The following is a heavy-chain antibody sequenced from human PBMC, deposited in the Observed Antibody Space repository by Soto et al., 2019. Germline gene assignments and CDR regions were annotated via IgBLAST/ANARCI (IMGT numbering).Heavy chain of an antibody. V-gene: IGHV1-69*01. Sequence: QVQLVQSGAEVKKPGSSVKVSCKASGGTFNNYAISWVRQAPGQGLEWMGGIIPIIGTADYAHKFQGRLAISADESTGNTFMELSSLRSEDTALYYCARGGVDVVASSYFDYWGQGTLVTVSS. CDR2: IIPIIGTA. CDR1: GGTFNNYA. D-gene: IGHD5-12*01. CDR3: ARGGVDVVASSYFDY. J-gene: IGHJ4*02.